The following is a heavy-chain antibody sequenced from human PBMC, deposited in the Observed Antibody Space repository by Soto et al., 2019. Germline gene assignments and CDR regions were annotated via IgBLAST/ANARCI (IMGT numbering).Heavy chain of an antibody. CDR2: ISAYNGNT. CDR3: ARYDILTGPSNPSDY. J-gene: IGHJ4*02. V-gene: IGHV1-18*01. Sequence: VQLVQSGAEVKKPGASVTVSCKASGYTFTSYGISWVRQAPGQGLEWMGWISAYNGNTNYAQKLQGRVTMTTDTSTSTAYMELRSLRSDDTAVYYCARYDILTGPSNPSDYWGQGTLVTVCS. D-gene: IGHD3-9*01. CDR1: GYTFTSYG.